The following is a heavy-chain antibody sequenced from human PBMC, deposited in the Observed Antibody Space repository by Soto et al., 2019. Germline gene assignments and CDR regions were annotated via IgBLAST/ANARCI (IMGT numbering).Heavy chain of an antibody. CDR2: IYYSGST. CDR3: ARHHRSSGWYDY. D-gene: IGHD6-19*01. Sequence: LSLTYTVAGGYSISGGDYWSWIKQHPGKGLEWIGYIYYSGSTYYNPSLKSRVTISVDTSKNQFSLKLSSVTAADTAVYYCARHHRSSGWYDYWGQGTLVTVSS. V-gene: IGHV4-31*03. J-gene: IGHJ4*02. CDR1: GGYSISGGDY.